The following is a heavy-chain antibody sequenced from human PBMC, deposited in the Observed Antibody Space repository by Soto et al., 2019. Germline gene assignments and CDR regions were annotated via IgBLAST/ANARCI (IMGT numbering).Heavy chain of an antibody. J-gene: IGHJ4*02. V-gene: IGHV4-59*08. Sequence: SETLSLTCTVSGGSFSSYYWSWLRQSPGKGLEWIGYLRFSGSTNYNPSLKSRVTISVDTSKNQFSLQLSSVTAADTAVYYCARHNYGSGSTYFDYWGQGTLVTVSS. CDR1: GGSFSSYY. CDR2: LRFSGST. D-gene: IGHD3-10*01. CDR3: ARHNYGSGSTYFDY.